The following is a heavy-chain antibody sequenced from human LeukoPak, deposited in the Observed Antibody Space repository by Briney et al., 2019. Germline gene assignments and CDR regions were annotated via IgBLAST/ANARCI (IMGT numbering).Heavy chain of an antibody. J-gene: IGHJ4*02. CDR2: IYPGDSDT. V-gene: IGHV5-51*01. D-gene: IGHD6-13*01. Sequence: GESLKISCKGSGYSFTSYWIGWVRQLPGKGLECMGIIYPGDSDTRYSPSFQGQVTISADKSISTAYLQWSSLKASDTAMYYCATNKDIAAATTWAFFDYWGQGTLVTVSS. CDR1: GYSFTSYW. CDR3: ATNKDIAAATTWAFFDY.